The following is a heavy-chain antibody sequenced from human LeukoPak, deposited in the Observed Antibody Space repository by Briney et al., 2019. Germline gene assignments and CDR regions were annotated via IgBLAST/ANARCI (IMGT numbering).Heavy chain of an antibody. Sequence: ASVKVSCKASGYTFTSYDINWVRQATGQGLEWMGWMNPNSGNTGYAQKFQGRVTMTRNTSISTAYMELSSLRSEDTAVYYCAREKYYYGSGSYYATRSGFDPWGQGTLVTVSS. CDR3: AREKYYYGSGSYYATRSGFDP. CDR2: MNPNSGNT. V-gene: IGHV1-8*01. J-gene: IGHJ5*02. CDR1: GYTFTSYD. D-gene: IGHD3-10*01.